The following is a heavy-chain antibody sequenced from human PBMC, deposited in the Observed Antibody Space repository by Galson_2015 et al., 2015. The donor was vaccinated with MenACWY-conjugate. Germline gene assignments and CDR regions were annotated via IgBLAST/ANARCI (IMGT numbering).Heavy chain of an antibody. D-gene: IGHD5-12*01. CDR1: GFILSSTS. Sequence: SLRLSCAASGFILSSTSYMSWVRPAPGPGPEWMSIIYSGGGTYYAESVEGGFTISQDKTNKKVDLQMGNVRADDTGLYYCATTRAPYGGYAGEYYFDHWGQGVLVTVSS. J-gene: IGHJ4*02. CDR2: IYSGGGT. V-gene: IGHV3-66*01. CDR3: ATTRAPYGGYAGEYYFDH.